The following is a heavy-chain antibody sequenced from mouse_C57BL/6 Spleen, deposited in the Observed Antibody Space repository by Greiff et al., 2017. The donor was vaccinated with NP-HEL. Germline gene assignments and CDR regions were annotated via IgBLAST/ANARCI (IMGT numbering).Heavy chain of an antibody. V-gene: IGHV1-61*01. CDR1: GYTFTSYW. D-gene: IGHD3-2*02. CDR2: IYPSDSET. J-gene: IGHJ3*01. Sequence: VQLQQPGAELVRPGSSVKLSCKASGYTFTSYWMDWVKQRPGQGLEWIGNIYPSDSETHYNQKFKDKATLTVDKSSSTAYMQLSSLTSEDSAVYYCARWRTAQAGFAYWGQGTLVTVSA. CDR3: ARWRTAQAGFAY.